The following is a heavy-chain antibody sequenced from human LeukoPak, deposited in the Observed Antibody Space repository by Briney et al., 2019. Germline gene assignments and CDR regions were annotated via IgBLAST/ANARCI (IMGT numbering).Heavy chain of an antibody. V-gene: IGHV1-18*01. CDR1: GYTFTRHG. J-gene: IGHJ1*01. D-gene: IGHD4-17*01. CDR3: ATRAPDDYGDSQEYFQH. Sequence: ASVKVSCKASGYTFTRHGISWVRQAPGQGLEWMGWISGYNGDTKFAQKFQGRVSMTTDTSTSTAYMEVRSLRSEDTAVYYCATRAPDDYGDSQEYFQHWGQGTLVTVSS. CDR2: ISGYNGDT.